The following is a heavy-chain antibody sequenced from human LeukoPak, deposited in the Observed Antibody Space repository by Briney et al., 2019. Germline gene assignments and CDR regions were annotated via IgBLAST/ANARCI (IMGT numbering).Heavy chain of an antibody. CDR1: GFTLSSYS. J-gene: IGHJ4*02. D-gene: IGHD3-10*02. V-gene: IGHV3-21*01. Sequence: PGGSLRLSCAASGFTLSSYSMNWVRQAPGKGLEWVSSISSSSSYRYYADSVKGRFTISRDNAKNSLYLQMNSLRAEDTAVYYCAREQSLFGAKDYWGQGTLVTVSS. CDR2: ISSSSSYR. CDR3: AREQSLFGAKDY.